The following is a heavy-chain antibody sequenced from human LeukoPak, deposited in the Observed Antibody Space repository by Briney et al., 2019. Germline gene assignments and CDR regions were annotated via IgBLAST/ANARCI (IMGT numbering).Heavy chain of an antibody. CDR1: GYTLTELS. CDR2: SDPENGET. J-gene: IGHJ4*02. Sequence: ASVKVSCKVSGYTLTELSMHWVRQAPGKGLEWMGGSDPENGETIYPQNFQGRVTVTEDTSTDTAYMEVSSLKSEDTAVYYCATVSGSYSYFDYWGQGTLVTVSS. CDR3: ATVSGSYSYFDY. V-gene: IGHV1-24*01. D-gene: IGHD1-26*01.